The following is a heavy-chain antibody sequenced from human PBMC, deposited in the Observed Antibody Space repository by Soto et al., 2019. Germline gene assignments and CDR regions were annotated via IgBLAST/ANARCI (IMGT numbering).Heavy chain of an antibody. Sequence: QVQLQKSGPGLVKPSQTLSLTCTVSGGSISSGGYYWTWIRQHPGKGLEWIGYNYYSGITYYNPSLKSPATISLDTSKNQFSLKRSSVTAADTGGYVCARGSSIAGLYSGMDVWGQGTTVTVSS. CDR1: GGSISSGGYY. CDR2: NYYSGIT. V-gene: IGHV4-31*01. CDR3: ARGSSIAGLYSGMDV. J-gene: IGHJ6*02. D-gene: IGHD6-6*01.